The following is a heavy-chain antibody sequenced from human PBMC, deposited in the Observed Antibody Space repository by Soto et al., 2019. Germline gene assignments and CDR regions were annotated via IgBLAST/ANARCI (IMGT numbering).Heavy chain of an antibody. J-gene: IGHJ4*02. CDR1: DYTFTSYG. CDR3: ARGAETTSAGSLFDY. CDR2: ISGYTGNT. D-gene: IGHD1-1*01. V-gene: IGHV1-18*04. Sequence: QVHLVQSGVEMKKPGASVTVSCKASDYTFTSYGINWVRQAPGQGLEWMGWISGYTGNTKYAQKFQGRVTMITDTPTSTAYMELRSLRSDDTAVFYCARGAETTSAGSLFDYWGQGTLVTVSS.